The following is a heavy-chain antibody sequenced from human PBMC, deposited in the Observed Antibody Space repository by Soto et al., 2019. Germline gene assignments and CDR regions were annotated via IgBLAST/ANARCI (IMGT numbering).Heavy chain of an antibody. V-gene: IGHV3-23*01. J-gene: IGHJ5*02. CDR2: ISGSGDST. Sequence: GGSLRLSCAASGFTFSSYAMNWVRQAPGKGLEWVSIISGSGDSTYYADSVKGRFTISRDNTKNTLYLQMNSLRAEDTAVYYCANKFFSGSGSYRGWFDPWGQGTLVTVSS. CDR3: ANKFFSGSGSYRGWFDP. CDR1: GFTFSSYA. D-gene: IGHD3-10*01.